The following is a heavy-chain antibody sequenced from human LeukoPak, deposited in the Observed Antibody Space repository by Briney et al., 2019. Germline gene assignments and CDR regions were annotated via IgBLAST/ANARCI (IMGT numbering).Heavy chain of an antibody. CDR3: ARDPAYCSSTSCYGSWFDL. CDR2: ISSSSRYI. Sequence: PGGSLRLSCAASGFTFSSYSMNWVRQAPGKGLEWVSSISSSSRYIYYADSVKGRFTISRDNDKNSLYLQMNSLRAEDTAVYYCARDPAYCSSTSCYGSWFDLWGQGTLVTVSS. V-gene: IGHV3-21*01. J-gene: IGHJ5*02. D-gene: IGHD2-2*01. CDR1: GFTFSSYS.